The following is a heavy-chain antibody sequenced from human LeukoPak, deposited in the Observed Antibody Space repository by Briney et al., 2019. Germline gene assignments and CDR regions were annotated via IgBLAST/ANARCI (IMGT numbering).Heavy chain of an antibody. V-gene: IGHV3-48*04. CDR3: ARDHSYYDILTGYHPGGYFDY. D-gene: IGHD3-9*01. J-gene: IGHJ4*02. CDR2: ISSSGSTI. CDR1: GFTFNNYW. Sequence: GGSLRLSCAASGFTFNNYWIHWVRQAPGKGLEWVSYISSSGSTIYYADSVKGRFTISRDNAKNSLYLQMNSLRAEDTAVYYCARDHSYYDILTGYHPGGYFDYWGQGTLVTVSS.